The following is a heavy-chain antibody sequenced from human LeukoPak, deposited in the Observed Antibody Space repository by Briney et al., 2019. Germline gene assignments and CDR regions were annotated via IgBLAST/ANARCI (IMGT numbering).Heavy chain of an antibody. CDR1: GFTFSSYW. D-gene: IGHD2-8*01. Sequence: LPGGSLRLSCAASGFTFSSYWMSWVRQAPGKGLEWVSVIYSGGSTYYADSVKGRFTISRDNSKNTLYLQMNSLRAEDTAVYYCGVFATLYDYWGQGTLVTVSS. V-gene: IGHV3-53*01. CDR3: GVFATLYDY. CDR2: IYSGGST. J-gene: IGHJ4*02.